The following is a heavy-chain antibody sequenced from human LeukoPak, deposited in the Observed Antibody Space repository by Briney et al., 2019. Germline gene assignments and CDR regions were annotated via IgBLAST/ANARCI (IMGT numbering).Heavy chain of an antibody. V-gene: IGHV1-8*03. CDR2: MNPNSGNT. D-gene: IGHD2-2*01. CDR3: ARATTGYCSSTSCYSFFDY. J-gene: IGHJ4*02. CDR1: GYTFTSYD. Sequence: ASVKVSCKASGYTFTSYDINWVRQATGQGLEWMGWMNPNSGNTGYAQKFQGRVTITRSTSISTAYMELSSLRSEDTAVYYCARATTGYCSSTSCYSFFDYWGQGTLVTVSS.